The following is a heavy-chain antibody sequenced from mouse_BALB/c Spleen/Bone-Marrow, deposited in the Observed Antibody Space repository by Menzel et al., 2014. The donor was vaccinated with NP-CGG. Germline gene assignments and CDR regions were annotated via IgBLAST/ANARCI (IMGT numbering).Heavy chain of an antibody. D-gene: IGHD2-3*01. CDR2: INPSNGGT. CDR1: GYTFTSYY. J-gene: IGHJ4*01. CDR3: TRYGYDPLYAMDY. Sequence: VQLQQSGAELVKPGASVKLSCKASGYTFTSYYMYWVKQRPEQGLEWIGGINPSNGGTNFNEKFKSKATLTVDKSSSTAYMQLSSLTSEDSAVYYCTRYGYDPLYAMDYWGQGTSVTVSS. V-gene: IGHV1S81*02.